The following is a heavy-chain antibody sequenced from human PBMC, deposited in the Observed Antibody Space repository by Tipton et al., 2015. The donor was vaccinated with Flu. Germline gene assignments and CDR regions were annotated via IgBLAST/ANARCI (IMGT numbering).Heavy chain of an antibody. CDR1: GYTFTGYY. D-gene: IGHD2-2*01. V-gene: IGHV1-2*04. J-gene: IGHJ3*02. CDR2: INPNSGGT. Sequence: QLVQSGAEVKKPGASVKVSCKASGYTFTGYYMHWVRQAPGQGLEWMGWINPNSGGTNYAQKFQGWATMTRDTSISTAYMELSRLRSDDTAVYYCARGKGYCSSTSCYVKNAFDIWGQGTMVTVSS. CDR3: ARGKGYCSSTSCYVKNAFDI.